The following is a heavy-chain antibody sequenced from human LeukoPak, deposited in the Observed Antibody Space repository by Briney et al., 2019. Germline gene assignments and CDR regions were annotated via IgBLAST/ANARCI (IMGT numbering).Heavy chain of an antibody. CDR2: INAGNGNT. V-gene: IGHV1/OR15-3*02. CDR1: GYTFTGYY. Sequence: GASVKVSCKASGYTFTGYYMHWVRQAPGQRLEWMGWINAGNGNTKYSQEFQGRVTMTTDTSTSTAYMELRSLRSDDTAVYYCARDRYDILTGYKGIDYWGQGTLVIVSS. J-gene: IGHJ4*02. CDR3: ARDRYDILTGYKGIDY. D-gene: IGHD3-9*01.